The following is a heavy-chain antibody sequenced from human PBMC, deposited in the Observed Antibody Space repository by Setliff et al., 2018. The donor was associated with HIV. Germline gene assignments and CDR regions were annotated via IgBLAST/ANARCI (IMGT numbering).Heavy chain of an antibody. CDR2: IYHIGST. CDR3: ARAPITIFGVVIIPVYFDY. D-gene: IGHD3-3*01. V-gene: IGHV4-38-2*01. CDR1: GYSISNGYY. Sequence: SETLSLTCAVSGYSISNGYYWAWIRQPPGKGLEWIGSIYHIGSTYYNPSLKSRVTISVDTSKNQFALRLSAVTAADTAIYYCARAPITIFGVVIIPVYFDYWGQGTLVTVSS. J-gene: IGHJ4*02.